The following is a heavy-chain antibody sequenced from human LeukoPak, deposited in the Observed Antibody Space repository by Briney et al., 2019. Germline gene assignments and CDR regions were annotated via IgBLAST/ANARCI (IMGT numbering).Heavy chain of an antibody. Sequence: ASVKVSCKASGYTFTNYGITWVRQAPGQGLEWMGWISAYNGNTDYAQKLQGRVTMTTDTSTSTAYMELESLTSDDTAVYYCARGGSDCSGGNCPYSWFDPWGQGTLVTVSS. V-gene: IGHV1-18*01. CDR3: ARGGSDCSGGNCPYSWFDP. CDR2: ISAYNGNT. CDR1: GYTFTNYG. D-gene: IGHD2-15*01. J-gene: IGHJ5*02.